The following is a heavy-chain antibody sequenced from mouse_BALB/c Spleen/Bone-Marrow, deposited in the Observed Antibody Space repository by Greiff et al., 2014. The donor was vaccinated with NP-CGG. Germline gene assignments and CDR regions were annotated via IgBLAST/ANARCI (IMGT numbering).Heavy chain of an antibody. J-gene: IGHJ3*01. Sequence: VQLKQSGAELVKPGASVKSSCTASGFNIKDTYMHWVKQRPEQGLEWIGRIDPANGNTKYDPKFQGKATITTDTSSNTAYLQLRSLTSEDTAVYYCARYDYRYSWFAYWGQGTLVTVSA. CDR3: ARYDYRYSWFAY. CDR2: IDPANGNT. V-gene: IGHV14-3*02. D-gene: IGHD2-14*01. CDR1: GFNIKDTY.